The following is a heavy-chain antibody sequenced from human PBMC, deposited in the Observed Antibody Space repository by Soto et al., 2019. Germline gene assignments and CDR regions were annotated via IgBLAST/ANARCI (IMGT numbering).Heavy chain of an antibody. CDR2: ISYDGSNK. CDR1: GFTFSSYA. CDR3: ARVFRRWLQLSHYYYGMDV. Sequence: PGGSLRLSCAASGFTFSSYAMHWVRQAPGKGLEWVAVISYDGSNKYYADSVKGRFTISRDNSKNTLYLQMNSLRAEDTAVYYCARVFRRWLQLSHYYYGMDVWGQGTTVTVSS. D-gene: IGHD5-12*01. V-gene: IGHV3-30-3*01. J-gene: IGHJ6*02.